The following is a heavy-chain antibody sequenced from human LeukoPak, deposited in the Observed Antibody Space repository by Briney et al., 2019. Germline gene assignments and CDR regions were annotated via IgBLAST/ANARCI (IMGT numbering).Heavy chain of an antibody. CDR3: AKVYYYDSSGYSDY. V-gene: IGHV3-23*01. Sequence: GGSLRLSCAATGFTFSIYAMSWVRQAPGKGLEWVSTISGSGGSTYYADSVKGRFTISRDNSKNTLYLQMNSLRAEDTDVYYCAKVYYYDSSGYSDYWGRGTLVTVSS. CDR2: ISGSGGST. CDR1: GFTFSIYA. J-gene: IGHJ4*02. D-gene: IGHD3-22*01.